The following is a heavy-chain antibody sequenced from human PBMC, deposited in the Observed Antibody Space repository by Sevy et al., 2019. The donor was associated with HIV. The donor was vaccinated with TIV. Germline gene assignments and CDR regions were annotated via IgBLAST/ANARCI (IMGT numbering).Heavy chain of an antibody. Sequence: SESLSLTCTVSGRSITSLYWNWIRQPPGKGLEWIANIYYNGHINYNPSLKSRVTLSLDTSKNQFSLRLSSVTAADTAMYYCAGENAWGRGYSWGQGILVTVSS. J-gene: IGHJ4*02. CDR1: GRSITSLY. D-gene: IGHD1-26*01. V-gene: IGHV4-59*08. CDR2: IYYNGHI. CDR3: AGENAWGRGYS.